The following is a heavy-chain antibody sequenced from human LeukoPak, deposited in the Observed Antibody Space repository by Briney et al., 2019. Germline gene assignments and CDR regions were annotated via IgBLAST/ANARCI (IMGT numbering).Heavy chain of an antibody. CDR1: GFTFNYFW. CDR3: ATVSEY. CDR2: INNDGTAT. Sequence: GGSLRLSCAASGFTFNYFWMHWVRQVPGKGPVWVSGINNDGTATYYADSVKGRFTISRDNAKNTVYLQMNGLRAEDTSVYFCATVSEYWGQETLVNISS. V-gene: IGHV3-74*01. J-gene: IGHJ4*02.